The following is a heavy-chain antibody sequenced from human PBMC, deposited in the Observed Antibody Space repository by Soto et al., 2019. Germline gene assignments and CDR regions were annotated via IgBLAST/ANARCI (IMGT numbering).Heavy chain of an antibody. J-gene: IGHJ4*02. CDR2: ISGGGDST. CDR3: AKLRDFVVLPAGILDY. D-gene: IGHD2-8*01. CDR1: GFTFSSYA. Sequence: PGGSLRLSCAASGFTFSSYAISWIRLSPGKGLEWVSVISGGGDSTYYTPSVKGRFTISRGDFKNTLYLQMNSLRTEDTAIYYCAKLRDFVVLPAGILDYWGPGTLVTVSS. V-gene: IGHV3-23*01.